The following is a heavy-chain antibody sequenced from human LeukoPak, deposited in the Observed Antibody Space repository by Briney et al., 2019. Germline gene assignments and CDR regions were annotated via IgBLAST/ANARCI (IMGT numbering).Heavy chain of an antibody. CDR2: ISYDGSNK. Sequence: GSLRLSCAASGFTFSSYAMHWVRQAPGKGLEWVAVISYDGSNKYYADSVKGRFTISRDNSKNTLYLQMNSLRAEDTAVYYCARGHSDYDFWSGYYYFDYWGQGTLVTVSS. CDR1: GFTFSSYA. J-gene: IGHJ4*02. CDR3: ARGHSDYDFWSGYYYFDY. D-gene: IGHD3-3*01. V-gene: IGHV3-30-3*01.